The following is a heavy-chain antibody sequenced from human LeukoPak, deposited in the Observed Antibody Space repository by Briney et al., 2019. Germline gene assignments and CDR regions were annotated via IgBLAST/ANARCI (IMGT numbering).Heavy chain of an antibody. CDR3: ARDTSSGRNWFDP. J-gene: IGHJ5*02. Sequence: SQTLSLTCTVSGGSISSYCWSWIRQPPGKGLEWIGYIYYSGSTNYNPSLKSRVTISVDTSKNQFSLKLSSVTAADTAVYYCARDTSSGRNWFDPWGQGTLVTVSS. CDR2: IYYSGST. D-gene: IGHD6-19*01. V-gene: IGHV4-59*01. CDR1: GGSISSYC.